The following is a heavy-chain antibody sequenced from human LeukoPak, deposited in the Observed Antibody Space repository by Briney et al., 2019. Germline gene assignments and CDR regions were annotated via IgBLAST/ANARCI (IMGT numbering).Heavy chain of an antibody. D-gene: IGHD3-3*01. CDR1: GGSISSGSYY. V-gene: IGHV4-61*02. CDR2: IYTSGST. J-gene: IGHJ4*02. CDR3: ASYDFWSGYHDY. Sequence: SQTLSLTCTVSGGSISSGSYYWSWIRQPAGKGLEWIGRIYTSGSTNYNPSLKSRVTISVDTSKSQFSLKLSSVTAADTAVYYCASYDFWSGYHDYWGQGTLVTVSS.